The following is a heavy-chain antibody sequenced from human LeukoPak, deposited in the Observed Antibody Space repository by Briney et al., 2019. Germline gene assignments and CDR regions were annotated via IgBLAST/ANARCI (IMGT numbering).Heavy chain of an antibody. CDR2: FDPEDGET. D-gene: IGHD3-3*01. Sequence: ASVKVSCKDSGYTLTELSMHWVRQAPGKGLEWVGGFDPEDGETIYAQKFQGRVTMTEDTSTDTAYMELSSLRSEDTAVYYCATFWSSYFGYWGQGTLVTASS. J-gene: IGHJ4*02. CDR3: ATFWSSYFGY. V-gene: IGHV1-24*01. CDR1: GYTLTELS.